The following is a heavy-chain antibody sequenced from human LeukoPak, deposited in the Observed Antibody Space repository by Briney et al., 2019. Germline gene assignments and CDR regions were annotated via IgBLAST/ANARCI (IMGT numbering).Heavy chain of an antibody. CDR2: ISSSGSTI. V-gene: IGHV3-11*04. Sequence: PGGSLRLSCAASGFTFSDYYITWIRQSPGKGLEWVSSISSSGSTIYSADSVKGRFTISRDNAKNSLYLQMNSLRAEDTAVYYCARGGYMITFGGVDCWGQGTLVTVSS. CDR1: GFTFSDYY. CDR3: ARGGYMITFGGVDC. D-gene: IGHD3-16*01. J-gene: IGHJ4*02.